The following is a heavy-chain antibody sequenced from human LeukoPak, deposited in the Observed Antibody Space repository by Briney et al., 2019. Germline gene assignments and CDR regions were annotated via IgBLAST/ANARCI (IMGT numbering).Heavy chain of an antibody. D-gene: IGHD6-13*01. V-gene: IGHV4-59*01. CDR1: GGSFSGYY. J-gene: IGHJ4*02. Sequence: KPSETLSLTCAVYGGSFSGYYWTWIRQPPGKGLEWIGYIYYSGSTNYNPSLKSRVTISVDTSKNQFSLKLSSVTAADTAVYYCARAGTGIAAGESDYWGQGTLVTVSS. CDR2: IYYSGST. CDR3: ARAGTGIAAGESDY.